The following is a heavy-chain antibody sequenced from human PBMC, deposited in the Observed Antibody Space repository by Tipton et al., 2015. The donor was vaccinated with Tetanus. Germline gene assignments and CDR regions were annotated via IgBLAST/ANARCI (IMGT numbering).Heavy chain of an antibody. CDR2: IYYSGST. J-gene: IGHJ3*02. Sequence: GLVKPSETLSLTCTVSGGSISSYYWSWIRQPPGKGLEWIGYIYYSGSTNYNPSLKSRVTISVDTSKNQFSLKLSSVTAADTAVYYCARDKTGDAFDIWGQGAMVTVSS. D-gene: IGHD3-10*01. CDR3: ARDKTGDAFDI. V-gene: IGHV4-59*01. CDR1: GGSISSYY.